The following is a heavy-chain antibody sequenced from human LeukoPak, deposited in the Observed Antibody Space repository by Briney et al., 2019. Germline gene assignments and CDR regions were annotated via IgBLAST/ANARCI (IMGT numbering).Heavy chain of an antibody. Sequence: GGSLGLSCAASGFTFSSYWMSWVRQAPGKGLEWVANIKQDGSEKYYVDSVKGRFTISRDNAKNSLYLQMNSLRAEDTAVYYCAREATAYYFDYWGQGTLVTVSS. CDR3: AREATAYYFDY. V-gene: IGHV3-7*03. J-gene: IGHJ4*02. CDR1: GFTFSSYW. CDR2: IKQDGSEK.